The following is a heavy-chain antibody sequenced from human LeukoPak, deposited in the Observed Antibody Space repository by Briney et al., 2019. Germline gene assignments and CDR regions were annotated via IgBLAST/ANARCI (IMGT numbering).Heavy chain of an antibody. J-gene: IGHJ4*02. V-gene: IGHV3-33*01. CDR1: GFTFSSYG. CDR2: IWYDGSNK. CDR3: ARSMVRGVSREDY. D-gene: IGHD3-10*01. Sequence: GGSLRLSCAASGFTFSSYGMNWVRQAPGKGLEWVAVIWYDGSNKYYADSVKGRFTISRDNSKNTLYLQMNSLRAEDTAVYYCARSMVRGVSREDYWGQGTLVTVSS.